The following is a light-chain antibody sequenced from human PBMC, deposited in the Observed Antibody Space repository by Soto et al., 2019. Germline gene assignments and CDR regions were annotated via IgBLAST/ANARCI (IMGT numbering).Light chain of an antibody. V-gene: IGLV2-14*01. CDR1: SSDVGGYNY. J-gene: IGLJ1*01. Sequence: QSALTQPGSVYGSRGQSITISCTGTSSDVGGYNYVSWYQQHPGKAPKLMIYDVSNRPSGVSNRFSGSKSGNTASLTISGLQAEDEADYYCSSYTSSSSYVFGTGTKVTV. CDR2: DVS. CDR3: SSYTSSSSYV.